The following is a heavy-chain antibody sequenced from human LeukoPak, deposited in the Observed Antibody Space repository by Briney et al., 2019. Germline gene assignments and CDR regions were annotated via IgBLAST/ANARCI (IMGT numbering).Heavy chain of an antibody. CDR1: GFTFSSYG. CDR3: ARGFFGSGYYYDSWQVDY. CDR2: IWYDGSNK. Sequence: GGSLRLSCAASGFTFSSYGMRWVRQAPGKGLEWVAVIWYDGSNKYYADSVKGRFTISRDNSKNTLYLQMNSLRAEDTAVYYCARGFFGSGYYYDSWQVDYWGQGTLVTVSS. V-gene: IGHV3-33*01. J-gene: IGHJ4*02. D-gene: IGHD3-22*01.